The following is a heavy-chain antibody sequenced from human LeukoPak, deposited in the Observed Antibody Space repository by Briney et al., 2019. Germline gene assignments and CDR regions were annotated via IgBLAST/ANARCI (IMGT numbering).Heavy chain of an antibody. V-gene: IGHV3-23*01. CDR3: AKATGYLL. Sequence: PGGSLRLSCAASGFTLSSYAMSWVRQAPGKGLEWVSAISVSGNTYHADSVKGRFTIARDDPENTLFLQMNSLRAEDTAVYYCAKATGYLLWGQGTLVTVSS. D-gene: IGHD1-14*01. J-gene: IGHJ4*02. CDR1: GFTLSSYA. CDR2: ISVSGNT.